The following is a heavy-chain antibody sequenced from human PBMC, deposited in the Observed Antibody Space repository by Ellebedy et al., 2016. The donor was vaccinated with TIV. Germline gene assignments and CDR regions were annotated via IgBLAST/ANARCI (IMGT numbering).Heavy chain of an antibody. CDR1: GGTFSSYA. CDR3: ASVTFSSLSPFDY. CDR2: IYPSRGDT. V-gene: IGHV1-2*02. Sequence: AASVKVSCKASGGTFSSYAIHWVRQAPGQGLEWMGWIYPSRGDTQYAQKFQGSVTMTRDTSITTAYMELNRLTSDDTAVYYCASVTFSSLSPFDYWGQGTLVTVSS. J-gene: IGHJ4*02. D-gene: IGHD2-2*01.